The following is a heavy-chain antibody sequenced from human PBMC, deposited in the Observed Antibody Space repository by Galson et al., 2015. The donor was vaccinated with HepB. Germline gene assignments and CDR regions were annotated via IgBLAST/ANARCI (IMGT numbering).Heavy chain of an antibody. CDR2: IIPIFGTA. D-gene: IGHD3-22*01. V-gene: IGHV1-69*13. CDR3: ASGNYYDSSGYLLGFDY. CDR1: GGTFSSYA. Sequence: SVKVSCKASGGTFSSYAISWVRQAPGQGLEWMGGIIPIFGTANYAQKFQGRVTITADESTSTAYMELSSLRSEDTAVYYCASGNYYDSSGYLLGFDYWGQGTLVTVSS. J-gene: IGHJ4*02.